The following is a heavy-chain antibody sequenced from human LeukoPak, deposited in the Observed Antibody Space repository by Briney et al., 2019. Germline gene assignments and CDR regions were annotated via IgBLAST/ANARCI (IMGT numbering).Heavy chain of an antibody. J-gene: IGHJ6*03. CDR2: IKQDGSEK. CDR3: ARKLAAAGPYYYYYYYMDV. V-gene: IGHV3-7*01. Sequence: PGGSLRLSCAASGFTFRNYNMNWVRQAPGKGLEWVANIKQDGSEKYYVDSVKGRFTISRDNAKNSLYLQMNSLRAEDTAVYYCARKLAAAGPYYYYYYYMDVWGKGTTVTVSS. D-gene: IGHD6-13*01. CDR1: GFTFRNYN.